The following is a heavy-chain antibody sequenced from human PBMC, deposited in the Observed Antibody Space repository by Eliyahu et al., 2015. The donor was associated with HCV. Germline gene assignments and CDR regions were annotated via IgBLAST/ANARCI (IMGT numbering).Heavy chain of an antibody. CDR3: ARSTHYDSRDYAFDI. D-gene: IGHD3-22*01. Sequence: VKPSETLSLTCTVSGGSISSYYWSWIRQPPGKGLEWIGYIYYSGSTNYNPSLKSRVTISVDTSKNQFSLKLSSVAPTDTALYYCARSTHYDSRDYAFDIWGQGTMVTVSS. V-gene: IGHV4-59*08. CDR2: IYYSGST. CDR1: GGSISSYY. J-gene: IGHJ3*02.